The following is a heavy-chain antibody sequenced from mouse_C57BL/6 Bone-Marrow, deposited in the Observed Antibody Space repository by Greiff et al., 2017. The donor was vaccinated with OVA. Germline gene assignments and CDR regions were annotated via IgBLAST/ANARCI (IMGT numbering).Heavy chain of an antibody. J-gene: IGHJ2*01. Sequence: VQLQQPGAELVMPGASVKLSCKASGYTLTSYWMHWVKQRPGQGLEWIGERDPSDSYTNYNQKFKGKSTLTVDKSPSTAYMQLSSLTSEDSAVYYCARSYGTFFDYWGQGTTLTVSS. D-gene: IGHD2-1*01. CDR2: RDPSDSYT. CDR1: GYTLTSYW. CDR3: ARSYGTFFDY. V-gene: IGHV1-69*01.